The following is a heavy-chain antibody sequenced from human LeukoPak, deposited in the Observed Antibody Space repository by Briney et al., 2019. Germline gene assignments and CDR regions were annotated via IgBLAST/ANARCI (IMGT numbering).Heavy chain of an antibody. CDR1: GVSISSSSYY. V-gene: IGHV4-39*01. Sequence: PSETLSLTCTVSGVSISSSSYYWGWIRQPPGKGLEWIGSIYYSGSTYYNPSLKSRVTISVDTSKNQFSLKLSSVTAADTAVYYCASGPGGPANWFDPWGQGTLVTVSS. D-gene: IGHD3-16*01. CDR2: IYYSGST. CDR3: ASGPGGPANWFDP. J-gene: IGHJ5*02.